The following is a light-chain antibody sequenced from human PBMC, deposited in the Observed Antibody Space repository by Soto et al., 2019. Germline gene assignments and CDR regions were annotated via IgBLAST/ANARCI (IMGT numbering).Light chain of an antibody. J-gene: IGLJ1*01. Sequence: QSALTQPASVSGSPGQSITISCTGTSRDVGGYNYVSWYQHHPGKAPKLIIYDVSNRPSGVSIRFSGSKSDNTASLTISGIQPEDEADYHCSSYTTSNTRQIVFGTGTKLTVL. CDR2: DVS. CDR3: SSYTTSNTRQIV. V-gene: IGLV2-14*03. CDR1: SRDVGGYNY.